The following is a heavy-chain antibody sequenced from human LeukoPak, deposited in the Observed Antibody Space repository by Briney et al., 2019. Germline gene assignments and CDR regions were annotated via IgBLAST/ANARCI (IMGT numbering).Heavy chain of an antibody. J-gene: IGHJ4*02. V-gene: IGHV4-31*03. Sequence: SETLSLTCTVSGASISSGGYYWSWLRQHPGKGLEWIGYISYSGSTYYNPSLKSRVTISVDTSKNQFSLKLNSVTAADTAVYYCAKQAVEGWYLGQFDYWGQGTLVTVSS. CDR2: ISYSGST. CDR1: GASISSGGYY. CDR3: AKQAVEGWYLGQFDY. D-gene: IGHD2-15*01.